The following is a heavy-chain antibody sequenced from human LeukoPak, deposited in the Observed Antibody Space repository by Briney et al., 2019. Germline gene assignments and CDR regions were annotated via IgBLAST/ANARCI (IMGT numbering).Heavy chain of an antibody. CDR3: ARKMGSVGNYYGSGTHPFDP. V-gene: IGHV4-4*02. CDR1: GVSITSGNW. CDR2: IYHSGSI. Sequence: PSGTLSLTCGVSGVSITSGNWWSWVRQPPGKGLEWIGEIYHSGSINYNPSLKSRVTISVDKSKNQFSLKLNSVTAADTAVYYCARKMGSVGNYYGSGTHPFDPWGQGTLVTVSS. D-gene: IGHD3-10*01. J-gene: IGHJ5*02.